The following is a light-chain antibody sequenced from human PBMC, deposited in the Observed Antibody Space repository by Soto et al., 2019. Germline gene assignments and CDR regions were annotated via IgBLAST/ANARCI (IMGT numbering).Light chain of an antibody. V-gene: IGKV4-1*01. CDR3: QKYYSTPFT. CDR2: WAY. J-gene: IGKJ4*01. Sequence: DIVMTQSTDSLAVSLGERATINCKSSQSVLYSYNNNNYLAWYQQKPGQPPKLLIYWAYTRESGVPDRFSGSGSGTDFTLTISSLQAEDVAVYYCQKYYSTPFTFGGGTKVEIK. CDR1: QSVLYSYNNNNY.